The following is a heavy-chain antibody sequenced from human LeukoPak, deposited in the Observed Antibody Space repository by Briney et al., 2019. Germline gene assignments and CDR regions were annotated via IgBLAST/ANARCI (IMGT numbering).Heavy chain of an antibody. CDR3: ARNYIVVVVAAIKRPTYFDY. CDR2: MYYSGTT. CDR1: GDSISSSNYY. D-gene: IGHD2-15*01. V-gene: IGHV4-39*01. Sequence: SETLSLTCTVSGDSISSSNYYWGWIRQPPGKGLEWIGSMYYSGTTYYNPSLKSRVTISVDTSKNQSSLKLSSVTAADTAVYYCARNYIVVVVAAIKRPTYFDYWGQGTLVTVSS. J-gene: IGHJ4*02.